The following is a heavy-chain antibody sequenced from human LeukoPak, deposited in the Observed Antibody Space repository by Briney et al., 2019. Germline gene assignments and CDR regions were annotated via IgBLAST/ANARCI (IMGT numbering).Heavy chain of an antibody. CDR3: PRPAYDILTGRLLPGWFDP. J-gene: IGHJ5*02. D-gene: IGHD3-9*01. V-gene: IGHV1-69*06. CDR1: GGTFSSYA. Sequence: ASLKVSCKASGGTFSSYAISWVRHAPGQGLEWMGGIIPIFGTANYAQKFQGRVTITADKSTSTAYMELSSLRSEDTVFFYWPRPAYDILTGRLLPGWFDPWGQGTLVTVSS. CDR2: IIPIFGTA.